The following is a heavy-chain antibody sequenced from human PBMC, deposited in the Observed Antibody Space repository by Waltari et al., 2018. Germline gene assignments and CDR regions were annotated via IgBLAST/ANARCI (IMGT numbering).Heavy chain of an antibody. J-gene: IGHJ3*02. Sequence: QVQLQESGPGLVKPSETLSLTCTVSGGSISSYYWSWIRQPAGKGLEWIGRIYTSGSTDYNPSLRGRVTMSVDTSKHQFSLKLSSVSAADTAVYYCARVNVGRSAFDIWGQGIMVTVSS. CDR3: ARVNVGRSAFDI. CDR2: IYTSGST. V-gene: IGHV4-4*07. CDR1: GGSISSYY. D-gene: IGHD1-26*01.